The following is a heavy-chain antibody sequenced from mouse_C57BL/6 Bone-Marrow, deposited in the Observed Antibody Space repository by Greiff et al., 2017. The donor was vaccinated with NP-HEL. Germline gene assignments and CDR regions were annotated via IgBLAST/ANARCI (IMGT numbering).Heavy chain of an antibody. CDR2: IDPENGDT. J-gene: IGHJ4*01. D-gene: IGHD1-2*01. V-gene: IGHV14-4*01. Sequence: VHVKQSGAELVRPGASVKLSCTASGFNIKDDYMHWVKQRPEQGLEWIGWIDPENGDTEYASKFQGKATITADTSSNTVYLQLSSLTSEDTAVYDCTTCGYAYWGQGTSVTVSA. CDR1: GFNIKDDY. CDR3: TTCGYAY.